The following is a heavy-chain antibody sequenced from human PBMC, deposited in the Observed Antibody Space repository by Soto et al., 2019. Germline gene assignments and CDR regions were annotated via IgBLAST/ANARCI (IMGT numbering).Heavy chain of an antibody. V-gene: IGHV3-23*01. D-gene: IGHD6-25*01. CDR3: AKDFHGTVADYFDY. CDR2: VSGRGDTA. Sequence: GGSLRLSCAASGFTFSSFAMSWVRQAPGKGLEWVSEVSGRGDTAHYADSVKGRFTVSRDNSKSTLYLQMNSLRTEDTAVYYCAKDFHGTVADYFDYWGQGTLVTVS. J-gene: IGHJ4*02. CDR1: GFTFSSFA.